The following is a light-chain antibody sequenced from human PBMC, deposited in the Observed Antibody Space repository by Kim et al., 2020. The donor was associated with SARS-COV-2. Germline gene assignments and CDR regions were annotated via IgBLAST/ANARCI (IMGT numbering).Light chain of an antibody. Sequence: GRSITISCTGTSSDVGGYNYVSWYQQHPGKAPKRMIYDVSNRPSGVSKRCSGSKSGNTASLTISGLQAEDEADYYCSSYTSSSTVVFGGGTQLTVL. CDR1: SSDVGGYNY. CDR3: SSYTSSSTVV. CDR2: DVS. V-gene: IGLV2-14*03. J-gene: IGLJ2*01.